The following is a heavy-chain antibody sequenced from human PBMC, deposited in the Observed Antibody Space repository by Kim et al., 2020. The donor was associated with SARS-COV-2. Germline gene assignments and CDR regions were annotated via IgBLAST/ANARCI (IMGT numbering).Heavy chain of an antibody. J-gene: IGHJ5*02. CDR1: GFTFSSYE. Sequence: LSLTCASSGFTFSSYEMNWVRQAPGKGLEWVSYISSSGSNRYYADSVKGRFTISRDNAKNSLFLQMNSLRAEDTAVYYCARGVYDSCGYHYPLGQGT. CDR2: ISSSGSNR. CDR3: ARGVYDSCGYHYP. D-gene: IGHD3-22*01. V-gene: IGHV3-48*03.